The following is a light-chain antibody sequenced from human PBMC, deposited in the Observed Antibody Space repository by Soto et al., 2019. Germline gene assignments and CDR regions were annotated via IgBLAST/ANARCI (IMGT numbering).Light chain of an antibody. CDR2: DAS. J-gene: IGKJ2*01. V-gene: IGKV3-11*01. CDR3: QQRSNWPPT. Sequence: EIVLTQSPATLSLSPGERATLSCRASPSVSSYLAWYQQKPGQAPMLLIYDASNRATGIPARFSVSGSGTDFNLTISSLEPEDFAVYYCQQRSNWPPTFGQGTKLEIK. CDR1: PSVSSY.